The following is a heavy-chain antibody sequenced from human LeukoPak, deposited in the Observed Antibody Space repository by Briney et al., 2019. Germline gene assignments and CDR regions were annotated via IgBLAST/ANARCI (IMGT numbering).Heavy chain of an antibody. D-gene: IGHD3-16*02. Sequence: SETLSLTCAVSGGSFSGYYWSWIRQPPGKGLEWIGEINHSGSTNYNPSLKSRVTISVDTSKNQFSLKLSSVTAADTAVYYCARAPINYDYIWGSYRQPTYFDYWGQGTLVTVSS. CDR2: INHSGST. J-gene: IGHJ4*02. CDR1: GGSFSGYY. CDR3: ARAPINYDYIWGSYRQPTYFDY. V-gene: IGHV4-34*01.